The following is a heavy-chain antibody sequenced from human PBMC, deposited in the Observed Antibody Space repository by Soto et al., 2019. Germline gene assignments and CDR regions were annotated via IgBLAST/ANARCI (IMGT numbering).Heavy chain of an antibody. CDR1: GGSISSSNW. CDR3: ARTTWDRYTGYYSDY. Sequence: QVQLQESGPGLVKPSGTLSLTCAVSGGSISSSNWWSWVRQPPGKGLEWIGEIYHSGSTNYNPSLKSRVTISIDKCKNQFSLKLSSVTAADKAVYSCARTTWDRYTGYYSDYWGQGTLVTVAS. CDR2: IYHSGST. D-gene: IGHD1-26*01. J-gene: IGHJ4*02. V-gene: IGHV4-4*02.